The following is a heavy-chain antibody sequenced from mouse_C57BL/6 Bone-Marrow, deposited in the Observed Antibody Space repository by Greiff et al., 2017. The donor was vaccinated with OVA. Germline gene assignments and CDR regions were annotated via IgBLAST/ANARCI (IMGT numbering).Heavy chain of an antibody. J-gene: IGHJ2*01. D-gene: IGHD1-1*01. Sequence: EVKLVESGPELVKPGASVKISCKASGYSFTGYYMNWVKQSPEKSLEWIGEINPSTGGTTYNQKFKAKATLTVDKSSSTAYMQLKSLTSEDSAVYYCASTVVFDYWGQGTTLTVSS. CDR1: GYSFTGYY. CDR2: INPSTGGT. V-gene: IGHV1-42*01. CDR3: ASTVVFDY.